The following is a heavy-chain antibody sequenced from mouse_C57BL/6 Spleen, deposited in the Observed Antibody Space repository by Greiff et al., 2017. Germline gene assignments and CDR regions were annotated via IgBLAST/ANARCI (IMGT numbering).Heavy chain of an antibody. V-gene: IGHV1-19*01. CDR3: AREGYGSSSLAY. CDR1: GYTFTDYY. D-gene: IGHD1-1*01. J-gene: IGHJ3*01. CDR2: INPYNGGT. Sequence: EVQLQQSGPVLVKPGASVKMSCKASGYTFTDYYMNWVKQSHGKSLEWIGVINPYNGGTSYNQKFKGKATLTVDKSSSTAYMELNSLTSEDSAVYYCAREGYGSSSLAYWGQGTLVTVSA.